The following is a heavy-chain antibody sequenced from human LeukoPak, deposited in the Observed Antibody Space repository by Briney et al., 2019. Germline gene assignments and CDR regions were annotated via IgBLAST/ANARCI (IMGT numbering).Heavy chain of an antibody. CDR3: ARDRVLGAFDI. CDR2: IYYSGST. D-gene: IGHD3-16*01. J-gene: IGHJ3*02. V-gene: IGHV4-59*01. CDR1: GGSISSYS. Sequence: SETLSLACTVSGGSISSYSWTWIRQPPGKGLEWIGSIYYSGSTNYNPSLKSRVTISVDTSKNHFSLKLSSVTAADTAVYYCARDRVLGAFDIWGQGTMVTVSS.